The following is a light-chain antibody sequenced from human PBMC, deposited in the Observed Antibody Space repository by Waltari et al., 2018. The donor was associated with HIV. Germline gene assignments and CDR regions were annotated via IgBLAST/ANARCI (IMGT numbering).Light chain of an antibody. J-gene: IGLJ3*02. CDR3: QSYDRSLSAWV. Sequence: QSVLAQPPSVSGAPGQRVTISCTGSSSNIGADYHVYWYQHLPGTAPKLLIYGNRNRPPGVPNRFSCSKSDTSASLAITGLQAEDEADYYCQSYDRSLSAWVFGGGTRLNVL. V-gene: IGLV1-40*01. CDR1: SSNIGADYH. CDR2: GNR.